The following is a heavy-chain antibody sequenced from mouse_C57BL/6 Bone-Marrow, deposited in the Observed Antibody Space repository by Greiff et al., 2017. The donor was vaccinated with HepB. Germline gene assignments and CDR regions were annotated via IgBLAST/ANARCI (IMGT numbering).Heavy chain of an antibody. Sequence: QVHVKQPGAELVKPGASVKMSCKASGYTFTSYWITWVKQRPGQGLEWIGDIYPGSGSTNYNEKFKSKATLTVDTSSSTAYMQLSSLTSEDSAVYYCARFGDGSDYWGQGTTLTVSS. J-gene: IGHJ2*01. CDR1: GYTFTSYW. CDR3: ARFGDGSDY. V-gene: IGHV1-55*01. D-gene: IGHD2-3*01. CDR2: IYPGSGST.